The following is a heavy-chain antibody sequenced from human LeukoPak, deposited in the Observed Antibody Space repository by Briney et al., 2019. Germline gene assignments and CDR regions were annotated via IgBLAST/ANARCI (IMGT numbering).Heavy chain of an antibody. D-gene: IGHD3-3*01. CDR2: IYSGGST. J-gene: IGHJ4*02. Sequence: GGSLRLSCAASGFTVSSYAMTWVRQAPGKGLEWVSVIYSGGSTYYADSVKGRFTISRDNSKNSLYLQMNSLRAEDTAVYYCAREPYWSGYYSNLHFDYWGQGTLVTVSS. V-gene: IGHV3-66*01. CDR1: GFTVSSYA. CDR3: AREPYWSGYYSNLHFDY.